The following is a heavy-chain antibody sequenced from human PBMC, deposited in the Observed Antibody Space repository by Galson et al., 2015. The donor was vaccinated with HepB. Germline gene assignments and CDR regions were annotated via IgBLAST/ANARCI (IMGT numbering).Heavy chain of an antibody. J-gene: IGHJ5*02. CDR3: TTDVYFSSYWSWLDP. Sequence: SLRLSCAASGFAFNNAWMNWVRQAPGKGLEWVGRTKSKTDGGTTEYAAPVKGRLTISRDDSRNTLYLQMHSLKTDDTAVYYCTTDVYFSSYWSWLDPWGQGTLVTVSS. CDR2: TKSKTDGGTT. V-gene: IGHV3-15*01. CDR1: GFAFNNAW. D-gene: IGHD2-2*01.